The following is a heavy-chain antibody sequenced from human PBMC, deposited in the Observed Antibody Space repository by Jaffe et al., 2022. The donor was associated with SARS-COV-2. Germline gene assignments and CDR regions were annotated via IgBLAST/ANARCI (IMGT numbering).Heavy chain of an antibody. Sequence: QVQLVQSGAEVKKPGASVKVSCKASGYTFTSYYMHWVRQAPGQGLEWMGIINPSGGSTSYAQKFQGRVTMTRDTSTSTVYMELSSLRSEDTAVYYCARAGTRGSYLVVAATDAFDIWGQGTMVTVSS. D-gene: IGHD2-15*01. V-gene: IGHV1-46*01. CDR1: GYTFTSYY. J-gene: IGHJ3*02. CDR3: ARAGTRGSYLVVAATDAFDI. CDR2: INPSGGST.